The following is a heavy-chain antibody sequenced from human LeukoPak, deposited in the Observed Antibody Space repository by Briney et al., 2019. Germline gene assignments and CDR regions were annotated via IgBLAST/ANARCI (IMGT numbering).Heavy chain of an antibody. J-gene: IGHJ6*01. CDR2: ISSSGSTI. D-gene: IGHD1-26*01. CDR1: GFTFSSYE. V-gene: IGHV3-48*03. Sequence: GGSLRLSCAASGFTFSSYEMNWVRQAPGKGLEWVSYISSSGSTIYYADSVKGRFTISRDNAKNSLYLQMNSLRAEDTAIYYCAKMKGHPLPKYYMDVWGQGTTVTVSS. CDR3: AKMKGHPLPKYYMDV.